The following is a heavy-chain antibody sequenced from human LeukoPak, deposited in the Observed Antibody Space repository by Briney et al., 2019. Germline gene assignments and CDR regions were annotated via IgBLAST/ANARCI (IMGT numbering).Heavy chain of an antibody. D-gene: IGHD2-15*01. CDR1: GYTFTSYG. CDR3: ARNYCSGGSCLNYFDY. Sequence: ASVKVSCKASGYTFTSYGITWVRQAPGQGLEWMGWISTYNGDTNYAQKLQGRVTMTTDTSTSTAYMELRRLRSDDTAVYYCARNYCSGGSCLNYFDYWGQGTLVTVSS. CDR2: ISTYNGDT. J-gene: IGHJ4*02. V-gene: IGHV1-18*04.